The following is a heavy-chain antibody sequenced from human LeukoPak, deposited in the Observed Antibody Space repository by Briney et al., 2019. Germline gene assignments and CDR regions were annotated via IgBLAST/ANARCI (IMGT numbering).Heavy chain of an antibody. CDR3: ASQLRYSYGYDY. V-gene: IGHV3-9*01. Sequence: GGSLRLSCAASGFTFDDYAMHWVRQAPGKGLEWVSGISWNSGSIGYADSVKGRFTISRDNAKNSLYLQMNSLRAEDTAVYYCASQLRYSYGYDYWGQGTLVTVSS. CDR1: GFTFDDYA. D-gene: IGHD5-18*01. J-gene: IGHJ4*02. CDR2: ISWNSGSI.